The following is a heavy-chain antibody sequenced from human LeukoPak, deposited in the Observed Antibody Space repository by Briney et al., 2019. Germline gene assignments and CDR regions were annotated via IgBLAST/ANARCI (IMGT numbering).Heavy chain of an antibody. D-gene: IGHD6-19*01. CDR3: ARRWLTTSGFDY. Sequence: ASVKVSCKASGYTFTGYYMHWVRQAPGQGLEWMGWINPNSGGTNYAQKFQGRVTMTRDTSISTAYMELSKLRSDDTAVYYCARRWLTTSGFDYWGQGSLVTVSS. CDR2: INPNSGGT. V-gene: IGHV1-2*02. CDR1: GYTFTGYY. J-gene: IGHJ4*02.